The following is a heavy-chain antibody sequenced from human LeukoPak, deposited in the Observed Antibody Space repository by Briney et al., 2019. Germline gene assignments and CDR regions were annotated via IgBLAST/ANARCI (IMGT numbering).Heavy chain of an antibody. J-gene: IGHJ4*02. Sequence: GGSLRLSCAASGFTFSSYWMSWVRQAPGKGLEWVANIKQDGGETYYVDSVKGRFTISRDNAKNSLYLQMNSLRAEDTAVYYCARGYSSSWYWGYWGQGTLVTVSS. CDR2: IKQDGGET. D-gene: IGHD6-13*01. CDR3: ARGYSSSWYWGY. CDR1: GFTFSSYW. V-gene: IGHV3-7*01.